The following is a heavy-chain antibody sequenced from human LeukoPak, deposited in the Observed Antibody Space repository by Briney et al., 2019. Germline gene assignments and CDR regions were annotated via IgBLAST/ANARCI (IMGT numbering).Heavy chain of an antibody. Sequence: RPGGSLRLSCAASGFTFSSYAMSWVRQAPGKGLEWVSAISGSGGSTYYADSVKGRFTISRDNSKNTLYLQMNSLRAEDTAVYYCAKEENVWSGYYTGLVGIDYWGQGTLVTVSS. CDR1: GFTFSSYA. CDR3: AKEENVWSGYYTGLVGIDY. J-gene: IGHJ4*02. D-gene: IGHD3-3*01. CDR2: ISGSGGST. V-gene: IGHV3-23*01.